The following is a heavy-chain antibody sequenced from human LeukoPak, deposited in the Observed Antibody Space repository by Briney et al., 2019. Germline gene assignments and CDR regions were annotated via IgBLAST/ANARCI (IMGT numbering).Heavy chain of an antibody. V-gene: IGHV1-2*02. CDR1: GYTFTSYY. CDR3: AREATVAGIGFDP. J-gene: IGHJ5*02. D-gene: IGHD6-19*01. Sequence: GASVKVSCKASGYTFTSYYMHWVRQAPGQGLEWMGWINPNSGGTNYAQKFQGRVTMTRDTSISTAYMELSRLRSDDTAVYYCAREATVAGIGFDPWGQGTLVTVSS. CDR2: INPNSGGT.